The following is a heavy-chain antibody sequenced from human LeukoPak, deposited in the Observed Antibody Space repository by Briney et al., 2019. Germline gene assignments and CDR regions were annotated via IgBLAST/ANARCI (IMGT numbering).Heavy chain of an antibody. CDR1: GVTFSSYD. D-gene: IGHD3-16*01. CDR2: ISYDGTNK. J-gene: IGHJ4*02. CDR3: ARNSVGGSFFDY. V-gene: IGHV3-30-3*01. Sequence: PGGSLRLSCAASGVTFSSYDMHWVRQAPGKGLEGVAVISYDGTNKDYADSVKGRLTISRDNSKNTLYLQMNSLRPEDTAVYYCARNSVGGSFFDYWGQGILVTVSS.